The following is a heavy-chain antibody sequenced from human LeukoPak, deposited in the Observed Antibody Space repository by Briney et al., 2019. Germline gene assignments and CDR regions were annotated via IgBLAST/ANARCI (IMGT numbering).Heavy chain of an antibody. J-gene: IGHJ6*03. CDR2: IYPGDSDT. V-gene: IGHV5-51*01. CDR1: GYSFTSYW. D-gene: IGHD2-21*02. Sequence: GESLKISCKGSGYSFTSYWIGWVRQMPGKGLEWMGIIYPGDSDTRYSPSFQGQVTISADKSISTAYLQWSSLKASDTAMYYCARAYCGGDCPNYYMDVWGKGTTVPVSS. CDR3: ARAYCGGDCPNYYMDV.